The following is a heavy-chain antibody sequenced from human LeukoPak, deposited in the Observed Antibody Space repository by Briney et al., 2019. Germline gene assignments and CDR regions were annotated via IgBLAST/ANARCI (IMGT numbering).Heavy chain of an antibody. CDR2: IYSGGST. V-gene: IGHV3-53*01. Sequence: GGSLRLSCTVSGFTVSSDSMSWVRQAPGKGLEWVSFIYSGGSTHYSDSVKGRFTISRDNAKNSLYLQMDSLRAEDTGIYYCARSPPYQMPLDYWGQGTLVTVSS. CDR1: GFTVSSDS. D-gene: IGHD2-2*01. CDR3: ARSPPYQMPLDY. J-gene: IGHJ4*02.